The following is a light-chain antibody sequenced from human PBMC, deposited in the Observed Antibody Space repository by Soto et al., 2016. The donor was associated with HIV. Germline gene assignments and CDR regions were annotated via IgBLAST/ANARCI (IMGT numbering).Light chain of an antibody. J-gene: IGLJ1*01. Sequence: SSELTQDPTVSVALGQTVRITCQGDSLRTYYATWYQQKPGQAPVLVFYGLDNRPPGIPDRFSGSGSGNTASLTITGAQAEDEADYYCNSRDSRTNRGYVFGPGTKVAVL. V-gene: IGLV3-19*01. CDR3: NSRDSRTNRGYV. CDR2: GLD. CDR1: SLRTYY.